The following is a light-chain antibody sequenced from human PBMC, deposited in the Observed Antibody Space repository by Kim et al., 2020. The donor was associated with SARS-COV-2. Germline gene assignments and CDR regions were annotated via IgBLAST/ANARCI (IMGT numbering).Light chain of an antibody. CDR2: ANS. V-gene: IGLV1-40*01. J-gene: IGLJ2*01. CDR3: QSYDSSLSVHVV. CDR1: RSNSGAGYD. Sequence: VTISCTESRSNSGAGYDVHWYQQLPGTAPKLLIYANSNRPAGVPGRFSGSKSGTSASLAITGLQAEDEADYYCQSYDSSLSVHVVFGGGTQLTVL.